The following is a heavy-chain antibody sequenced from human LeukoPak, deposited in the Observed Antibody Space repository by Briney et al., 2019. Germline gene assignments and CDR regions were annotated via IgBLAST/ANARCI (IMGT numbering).Heavy chain of an antibody. Sequence: SETLSLTCTVSGGSINSYYWAWIRQPAGKGLEWIGRIYTNGSTNYNPSLKSRVTMSVDTSKNQFSLKLSSVTAADTAVYYCARAEDYGGNFDYWGQGTLVTVSS. V-gene: IGHV4-4*07. CDR2: IYTNGST. D-gene: IGHD4-23*01. CDR1: GGSINSYY. J-gene: IGHJ4*02. CDR3: ARAEDYGGNFDY.